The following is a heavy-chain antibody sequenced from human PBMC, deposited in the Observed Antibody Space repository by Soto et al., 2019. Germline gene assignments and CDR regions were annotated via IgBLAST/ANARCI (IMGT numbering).Heavy chain of an antibody. D-gene: IGHD2-15*01. Sequence: QVQLQESGPGLVKPSGTLSLTCAVSGGSISSSNWWTWVRQPPGEGLHWIGEIYHDGSTNSNSSLKSRVTISVDKSKTQFSLILTSVTAADTAVYYCARVGWPRVALDYWGQGTLVTVSS. J-gene: IGHJ4*02. V-gene: IGHV4-4*02. CDR1: GGSISSSNW. CDR2: IYHDGST. CDR3: ARVGWPRVALDY.